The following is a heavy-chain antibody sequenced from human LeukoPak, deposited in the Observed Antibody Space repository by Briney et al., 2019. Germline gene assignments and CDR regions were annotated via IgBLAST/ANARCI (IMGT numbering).Heavy chain of an antibody. CDR2: ISSSSSYI. D-gene: IGHD3-22*01. CDR3: ARGRSSGSDAFDI. J-gene: IGHJ3*02. CDR1: GFTFSSYS. V-gene: IGHV3-21*01. Sequence: GGSLRLSCAASGFTFSSYSMNWVRQAPGKGLEWVSSISSSSSYIYYADSVKGRFTISRDNAKNSLYLQMNSLRAGDTAVYYCARGRSSGSDAFDIWGQGTMVTVSS.